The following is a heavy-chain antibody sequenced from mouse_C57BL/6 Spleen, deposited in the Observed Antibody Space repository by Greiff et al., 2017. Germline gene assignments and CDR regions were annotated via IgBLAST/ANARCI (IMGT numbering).Heavy chain of an antibody. V-gene: IGHV1-82*01. Sequence: QVQLQQSGPELVKPGASVKISCTASGYAFSSSWMNWVKQRPGKGLEWIGRIYPGDGDTNYNGKFKGKATLTADKSSSTAYMQLSSLTSEDSAVYFCARSGVGYPDYWGQGTTLTVSS. CDR1: GYAFSSSW. CDR3: ARSGVGYPDY. D-gene: IGHD2-2*01. CDR2: IYPGDGDT. J-gene: IGHJ2*01.